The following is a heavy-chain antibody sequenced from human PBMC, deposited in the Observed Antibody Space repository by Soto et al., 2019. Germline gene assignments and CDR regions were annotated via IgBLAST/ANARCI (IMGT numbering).Heavy chain of an antibody. J-gene: IGHJ4*02. V-gene: IGHV3-11*06. CDR1: GFTFSDYY. CDR3: ARPDTAMVTPDY. D-gene: IGHD5-18*01. Sequence: SLRLSCAASGFTFSDYYMSWIRQAPGKGLEWVSYISSSSSYTNYADSVKGRFTISRDNAKNSLYLQMNSLRAEDTAVYYCARPDTAMVTPDYWGQGTLVTVSS. CDR2: ISSSSSYT.